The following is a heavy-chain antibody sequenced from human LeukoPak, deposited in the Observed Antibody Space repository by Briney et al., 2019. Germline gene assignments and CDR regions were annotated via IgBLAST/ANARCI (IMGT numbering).Heavy chain of an antibody. CDR1: GYSISSGYY. V-gene: IGHV4-38-2*01. CDR2: IYHSGST. J-gene: IGHJ5*02. Sequence: SETLSLTCAVSGYSISSGYYWGWIRQPPGKGLEWIGSIYHSGSTYYNPSLKSRVTISVDTSKNQFSLKPSSVTAADTAVYYCARGKGYCSSTSCYLWFDPWGQGTLVTVSS. CDR3: ARGKGYCSSTSCYLWFDP. D-gene: IGHD2-2*01.